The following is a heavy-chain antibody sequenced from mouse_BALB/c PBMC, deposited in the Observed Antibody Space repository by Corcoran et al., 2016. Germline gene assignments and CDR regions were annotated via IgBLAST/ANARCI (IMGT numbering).Heavy chain of an antibody. CDR3: ANWEWYFDV. CDR2: IDPANGNT. D-gene: IGHD4-1*01. V-gene: IGHV14-3*02. J-gene: IGHJ1*01. CDR1: GFNITDTY. Sequence: VQLQQSGAELVKPGASVKLSCTASGFNITDTYTHWVKQRPEQGLEWIGRIDPANGNTKYDPKFQGKATITADTSSNTAYLQLSSLTSEDTAVYYCANWEWYFDVWGAGTTVTVSS.